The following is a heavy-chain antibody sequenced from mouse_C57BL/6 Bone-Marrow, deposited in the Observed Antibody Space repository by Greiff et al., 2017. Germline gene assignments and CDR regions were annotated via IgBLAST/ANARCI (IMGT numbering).Heavy chain of an antibody. CDR3: ASNYPSWFAY. CDR2: IDPSDSYT. Sequence: QVQLQQPGAELVRPGTSVKLSCKASGYTFTSYWMHWVKQRPGQGLEWIGVIDPSDSYTNYNQKFKGKATLTVDTSSSTAYMQLRSLTSEDSAVYYGASNYPSWFAYWGQGTLVTVSA. CDR1: GYTFTSYW. D-gene: IGHD2-1*01. J-gene: IGHJ3*01. V-gene: IGHV1-59*01.